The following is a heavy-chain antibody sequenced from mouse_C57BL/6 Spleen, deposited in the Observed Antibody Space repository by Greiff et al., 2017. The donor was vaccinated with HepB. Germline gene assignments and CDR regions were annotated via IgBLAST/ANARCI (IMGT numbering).Heavy chain of an antibody. D-gene: IGHD2-1*01. CDR1: GYTFTSYW. V-gene: IGHV1-55*01. J-gene: IGHJ3*01. CDR3: ARRPYGNYKFAY. Sequence: QVQLKQPGAELVKPGASVKMSCKASGYTFTSYWITWVKQRPGQGLEWIGDIYPGSGSTNYNEKFKSKATLTVDTSSSTAYMQLSSLTSEDSAVYYCARRPYGNYKFAYWGQGTLVTVSA. CDR2: IYPGSGST.